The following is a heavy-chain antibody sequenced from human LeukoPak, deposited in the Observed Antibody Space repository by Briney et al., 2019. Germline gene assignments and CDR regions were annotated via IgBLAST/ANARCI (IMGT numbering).Heavy chain of an antibody. CDR2: INSDGSWT. CDR1: GNYC. J-gene: IGHJ4*02. CDR3: VSFYETY. V-gene: IGHV3-74*01. D-gene: IGHD2/OR15-2a*01. Sequence: GGSLRLSCAASGNYCMHWVRQAPGKGLVWVSHINSDGSWTSYADSVKGRFTISKDNAKNTMYLQMNSLRAEDTAVYYCVSFYETYWGRGTLVTVSS.